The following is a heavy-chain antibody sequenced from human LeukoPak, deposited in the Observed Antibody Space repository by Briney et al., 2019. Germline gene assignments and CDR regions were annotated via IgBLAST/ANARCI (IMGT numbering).Heavy chain of an antibody. D-gene: IGHD3-10*01. J-gene: IGHJ4*02. Sequence: SETLSLTCTVSGGSISSYYWSWIRQPPGKGLEWIGYIYYTGSTNYNPSLKSRVTISVDTSKTQFSLKLSSVTAADTAVYYCARSGSVHTGLDYWGQGTLVTVSS. CDR1: GGSISSYY. CDR2: IYYTGST. CDR3: ARSGSVHTGLDY. V-gene: IGHV4-59*01.